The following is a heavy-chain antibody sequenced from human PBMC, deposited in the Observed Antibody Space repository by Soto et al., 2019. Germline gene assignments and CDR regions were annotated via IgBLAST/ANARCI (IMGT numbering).Heavy chain of an antibody. V-gene: IGHV4-31*03. J-gene: IGHJ4*02. Sequence: QVQLQESVPGLVKPSQTLSLTCTVSGGSISSGGYYWSWIRQHPGKGLAWIGYIYYSGRTYYNPTLKRRVTRSVDPSKNQLSLKLSSVTAADTAVYYCARATKHIVVVTAIAFDYWGQGTLVTVS. CDR2: IYYSGRT. CDR1: GGSISSGGYY. CDR3: ARATKHIVVVTAIAFDY. D-gene: IGHD2-21*02.